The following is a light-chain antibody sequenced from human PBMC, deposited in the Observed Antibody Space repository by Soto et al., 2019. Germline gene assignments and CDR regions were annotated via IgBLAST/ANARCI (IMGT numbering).Light chain of an antibody. J-gene: IGKJ2*01. CDR2: DAS. CDR3: QQHNKWPHT. Sequence: EVVMTQSPATLSVSPGERATLSCRASQTVSSDLAWFQQRPGQAPRLLIYDASTRATGVAARFSGSGSGTEFTLTISSLQSGDFAVYYCQQHNKWPHTFGQGTKVDIK. CDR1: QTVSSD. V-gene: IGKV3-15*01.